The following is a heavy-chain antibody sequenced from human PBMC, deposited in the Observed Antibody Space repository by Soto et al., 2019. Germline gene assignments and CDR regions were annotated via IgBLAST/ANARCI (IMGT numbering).Heavy chain of an antibody. CDR3: ARVVASYDSTGFYYEGKFDG. D-gene: IGHD3-22*01. J-gene: IGHJ4*02. V-gene: IGHV4-30-2*06. CDR2: IYQGRST. CDR1: GGSISGGNYS. Sequence: QLQLQESGSGLVKPSQNLSLTCAVSGGSISGGNYSWSWIRQSPGKGLEWIGYIYQGRSTYYNPSLMRRVVISADRSKNHFSLKLTSVTAADTAMYYCARVVASYDSTGFYYEGKFDGWGQGTLVTVSS.